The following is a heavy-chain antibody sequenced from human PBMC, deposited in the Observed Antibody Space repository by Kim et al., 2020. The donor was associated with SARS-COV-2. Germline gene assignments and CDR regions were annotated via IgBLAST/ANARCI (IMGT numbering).Heavy chain of an antibody. D-gene: IGHD6-19*01. V-gene: IGHV3-74*01. CDR2: T. J-gene: IGHJ4*02. Sequence: TRYADSVKGRFTISRDNAKNTLYLQMNSLRAEDTAVYSCSRGVDGWYSDYWGQGTLVTVSS. CDR3: SRGVDGWYSDY.